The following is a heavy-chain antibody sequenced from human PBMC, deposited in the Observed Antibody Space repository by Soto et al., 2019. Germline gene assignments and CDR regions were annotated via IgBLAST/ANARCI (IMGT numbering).Heavy chain of an antibody. J-gene: IGHJ6*02. V-gene: IGHV1-69*01. D-gene: IGHD2-2*01. CDR2: IIPIVGTG. CDR3: ARVFILVPTASTHYYYHVDV. Sequence: QVQLVQSGAEVRKPGSSVTVSCKASGGTFSNYAISWVRQAPGQGLEWMGGIIPIVGTGSYAQKFQGRVTITADETTTTAYMELSSLRFEETAVYYCARVFILVPTASTHYYYHVDVWGPGTTVTVSS. CDR1: GGTFSNYA.